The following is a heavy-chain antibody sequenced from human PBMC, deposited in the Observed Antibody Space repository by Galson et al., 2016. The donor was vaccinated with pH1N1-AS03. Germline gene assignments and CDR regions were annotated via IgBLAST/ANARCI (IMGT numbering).Heavy chain of an antibody. D-gene: IGHD3-16*01. CDR3: GRDLGGEAGY. Sequence: SLRLSCAASGYSFSAYWMHWVRQVPRKGLVWASRINRDGRTTNYADSVKGRFTISRDNAKNTLYLQMNSRRAENTAVYYWGRDLGGEAGYWGQGTLVTVSS. V-gene: IGHV3-74*01. CDR2: INRDGRTT. CDR1: GYSFSAYW. J-gene: IGHJ4*02.